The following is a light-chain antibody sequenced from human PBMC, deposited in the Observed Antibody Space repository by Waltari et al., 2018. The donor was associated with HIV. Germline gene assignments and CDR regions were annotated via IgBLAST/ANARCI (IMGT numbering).Light chain of an antibody. CDR1: SSYIGVQP. CDR2: SND. Sequence: QSVLTQPPSASGTPGHMVTISCSGSSSYIGVQPLDWYQHVPGMAPNLLLYSNDQRPAGTPDRSCCSKSCTSAALAVSGLQSEDEADYYCAAWDDSLNVGVFGGGTKLTVL. CDR3: AAWDDSLNVGV. V-gene: IGLV1-44*01. J-gene: IGLJ3*02.